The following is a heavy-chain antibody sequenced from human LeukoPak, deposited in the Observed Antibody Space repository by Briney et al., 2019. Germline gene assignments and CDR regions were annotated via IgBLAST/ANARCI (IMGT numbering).Heavy chain of an antibody. D-gene: IGHD3-10*01. CDR2: IYTSGST. J-gene: IGHJ4*02. V-gene: IGHV4-4*07. Sequence: TSQTLSLTCTVSGGSVSSYYWSWVRQPAGKGLEWIGRIYTSGSTNYNPSLKSRVTISVDTSKNQFSLKLSSVTAADTAVYYCARGRMVRGVIPLYFDYWGQGTLVTVSS. CDR3: ARGRMVRGVIPLYFDY. CDR1: GGSVSSYY.